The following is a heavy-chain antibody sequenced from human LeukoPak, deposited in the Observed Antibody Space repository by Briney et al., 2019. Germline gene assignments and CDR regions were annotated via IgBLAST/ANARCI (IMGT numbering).Heavy chain of an antibody. CDR3: ARKSIAGAGYFDY. V-gene: IGHV3-21*01. CDR1: VFTFSSYS. J-gene: IGHJ4*02. Sequence: GGCLRLSYAASVFTFSSYSMNWVRQAPGKGLEWVSSISSSSSYIYYADSVKGRFTSSRDNAKNSLYLQMNSLGAEDTAVYYCARKSIAGAGYFDYWGQGTLVTVSS. D-gene: IGHD6-13*01. CDR2: ISSSSSYI.